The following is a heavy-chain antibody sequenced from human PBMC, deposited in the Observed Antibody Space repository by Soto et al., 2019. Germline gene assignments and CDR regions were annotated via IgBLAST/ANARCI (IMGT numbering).Heavy chain of an antibody. V-gene: IGHV1-69*13. Sequence: SVKVSCKASGVTFSSYAISWVRQAPGQGLEWMGGIIPIFGTANYAQKFQGRVTITADESTSTAYMELSSLRSEDTAVYYCARDGVGSSWLNYYYGMDVWGQGTTVTVSS. CDR2: IIPIFGTA. CDR1: GVTFSSYA. J-gene: IGHJ6*02. D-gene: IGHD6-13*01. CDR3: ARDGVGSSWLNYYYGMDV.